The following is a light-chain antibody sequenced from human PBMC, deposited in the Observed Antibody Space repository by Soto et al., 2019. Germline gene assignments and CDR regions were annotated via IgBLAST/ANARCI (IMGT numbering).Light chain of an antibody. V-gene: IGKV1-5*01. CDR2: DAS. CDR3: QQYDKSST. Sequence: IQMTQSPSTLSASVGDTVTITCRASQTISVSLAWYRQKPGKAPNLLIYDASTLQEGVPSRFSGSGSGTEFTLTVTRLQPDDVATYFCQQYDKSSTFGHGTKVDVK. CDR1: QTISVS. J-gene: IGKJ1*01.